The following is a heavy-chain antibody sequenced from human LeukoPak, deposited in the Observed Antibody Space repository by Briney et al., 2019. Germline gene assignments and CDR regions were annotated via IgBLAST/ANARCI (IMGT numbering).Heavy chain of an antibody. CDR2: INDDGSAT. Sequence: GGSLRLSCAASGFIFSDCWMSWVRQTPGKGLEWVANINDDGSATYYVDSVQGRFTISRDNAKNSLYLQMHSLRADDTAVYYCVRRGNRWGDYWGRGTLVTVSS. D-gene: IGHD3-16*01. CDR1: GFIFSDCW. CDR3: VRRGNRWGDY. V-gene: IGHV3-7*01. J-gene: IGHJ4*02.